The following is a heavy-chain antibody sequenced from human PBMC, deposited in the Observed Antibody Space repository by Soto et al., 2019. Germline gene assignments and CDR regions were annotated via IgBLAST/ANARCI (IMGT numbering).Heavy chain of an antibody. D-gene: IGHD3-16*01. CDR2: TSYDGSGK. V-gene: IGHV3-30*19. CDR1: GFTFRSYV. Sequence: QVQLVESGGGVVQPGTSLRVSCVGSGFTFRSYVIHWVRQAPGKGLEWVARTSYDGSGKYYGDSVRGRFTISRDNSRNTVDLQMDSLSLEDTALYFCSRWGTTGGLDVWGQGTVVSVSS. CDR3: SRWGTTGGLDV. J-gene: IGHJ1*01.